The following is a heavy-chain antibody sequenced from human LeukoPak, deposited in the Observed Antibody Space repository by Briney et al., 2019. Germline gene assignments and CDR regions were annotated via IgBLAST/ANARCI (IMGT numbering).Heavy chain of an antibody. Sequence: PSETLSLTCTASGGSISGSYWSWIRQPPGKGLEWIGYIDYSGNTNYNPSLKSRVTISVERSKNQFSLKLSSVTAADTAVYYCARATSYGDYVDYWGQGTLVTVSS. CDR3: ARATSYGDYVDY. CDR2: IDYSGNT. D-gene: IGHD4-17*01. J-gene: IGHJ4*02. CDR1: GGSISGSY. V-gene: IGHV4-59*08.